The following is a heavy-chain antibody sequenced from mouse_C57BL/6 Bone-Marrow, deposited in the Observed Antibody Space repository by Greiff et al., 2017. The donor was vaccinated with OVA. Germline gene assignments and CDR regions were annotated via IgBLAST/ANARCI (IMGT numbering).Heavy chain of an antibody. Sequence: QVQLQQPGAELVKPGASVKLSCKASGYTFTSYWMQWVQQRPGQGLEWIGEIDPSDSYTNYHQKFKGKATLTVDTSSSTAYMQLSSLTSEDSAVYYCAMSPAYYSNYDYIDYWGQGTTLTVSS. CDR2: IDPSDSYT. CDR3: AMSPAYYSNYDYIDY. V-gene: IGHV1-50*01. D-gene: IGHD2-5*01. J-gene: IGHJ2*01. CDR1: GYTFTSYW.